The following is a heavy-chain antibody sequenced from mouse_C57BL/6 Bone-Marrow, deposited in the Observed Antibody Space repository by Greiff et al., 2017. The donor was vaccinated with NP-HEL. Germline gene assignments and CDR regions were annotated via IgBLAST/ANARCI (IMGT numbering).Heavy chain of an antibody. CDR2: IWGDGST. CDR3: AKHLYGSRDFGFAY. J-gene: IGHJ3*01. V-gene: IGHV2-3*01. Sequence: VKLMESGPGLVAPSQSLSITCTVSGFSLTSYGVSWVRQPPGKGLEWLGVIWGDGSTNYHSALISRLSISKDNSKSQVFLKLNSLQTDDTATYYCAKHLYGSRDFGFAYWGQGTLVTVSA. D-gene: IGHD1-1*01. CDR1: GFSLTSYG.